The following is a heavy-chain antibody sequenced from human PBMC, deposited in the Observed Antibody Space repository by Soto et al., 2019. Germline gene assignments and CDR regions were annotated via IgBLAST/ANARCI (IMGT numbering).Heavy chain of an antibody. J-gene: IGHJ4*02. Sequence: EVQLLESGGGLVQPGGSLRLSCAASGFTFSNYVMSWVRQAPGKGLEWVSAISGSGGSTYYADSVKGRFTISRDNSKNTLYLQMNSLRAEDTAVYYCAKDRTPSLGYSGYDCFDYWGQGTLVTVSS. CDR3: AKDRTPSLGYSGYDCFDY. D-gene: IGHD5-12*01. V-gene: IGHV3-23*01. CDR2: ISGSGGST. CDR1: GFTFSNYV.